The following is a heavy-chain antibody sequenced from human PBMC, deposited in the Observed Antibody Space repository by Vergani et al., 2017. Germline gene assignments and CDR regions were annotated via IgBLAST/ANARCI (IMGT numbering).Heavy chain of an antibody. CDR1: GGSFSGYY. J-gene: IGHJ4*02. D-gene: IGHD2-8*02. Sequence: QVQLQQWGAGLLKPSETLSLTCAVYGGSFSGYYWSWIRQPPGKGLEWIGEINHSGSTNYNPSLKSRVTISVDTSKNQFSLKLSSVTAADTAVYYCARARPLVPLDYWGQGTLVTVSS. CDR3: ARARPLVPLDY. CDR2: INHSGST. V-gene: IGHV4-34*01.